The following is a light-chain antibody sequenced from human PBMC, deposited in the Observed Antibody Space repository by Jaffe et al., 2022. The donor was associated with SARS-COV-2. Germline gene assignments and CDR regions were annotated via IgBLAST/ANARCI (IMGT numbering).Light chain of an antibody. CDR1: QTISSR. J-gene: IGKJ1*01. V-gene: IGKV3-15*01. CDR2: GAS. Sequence: EIVMTQSPATLSVSPGQRATLSCRASQTISSRLAWYQQKPGQAPRLLISGASTRATGIAARFSGSGSETEFTLSISSLQSEDFAVYYCQQYNNWPWTFGQGTKVEIK. CDR3: QQYNNWPWT.